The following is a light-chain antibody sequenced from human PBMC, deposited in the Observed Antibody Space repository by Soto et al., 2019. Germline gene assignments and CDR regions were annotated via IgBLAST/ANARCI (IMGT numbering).Light chain of an antibody. CDR1: QAVGRY. V-gene: IGKV1-8*01. Sequence: AVRMTQSPSSLSASAGDRVAIACRASQAVGRYLAWYQQKPGQAPKLLIYGASTLQSGVPSRFSGGGSGTDFTLTISCLESKDFAIYYCQHYKNYPWTFGQGTKVEIK. CDR2: GAS. J-gene: IGKJ1*01. CDR3: QHYKNYPWT.